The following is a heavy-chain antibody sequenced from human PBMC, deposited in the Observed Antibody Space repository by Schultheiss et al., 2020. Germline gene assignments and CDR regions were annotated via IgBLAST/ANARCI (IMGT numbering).Heavy chain of an antibody. V-gene: IGHV3-30*04. CDR2: ISSDVITK. Sequence: GGSLRLSCAASGFNFSIFPMHWVRQAPGKGLEWVAVISSDVITKLYGDSVKGRFIISRDNSKDTVSLQMNRLTTEDTAMYYCARGPRYCSKGVCYTFSVFEVWGQGTRVTVSS. CDR3: ARGPRYCSKGVCYTFSVFEV. J-gene: IGHJ3*01. CDR1: GFNFSIFP. D-gene: IGHD2-8*01.